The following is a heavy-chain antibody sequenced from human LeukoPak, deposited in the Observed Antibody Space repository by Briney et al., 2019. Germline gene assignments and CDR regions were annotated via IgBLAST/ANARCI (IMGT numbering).Heavy chain of an antibody. D-gene: IGHD2-2*01. CDR3: ASWDYCSSPSCYLHAFDI. J-gene: IGHJ3*02. V-gene: IGHV4-39*01. CDR1: SGSISSSRYY. CDR2: IYYSGST. Sequence: PSGTLSLTCTVSSGSISSSRYYWGWIRQPPGKGLEWIGTIYYSGSTYYNPSLKSRVTISVDTSKNQFSLKLSSVTAADTAVYYCASWDYCSSPSCYLHAFDIWGQGTVVTVSS.